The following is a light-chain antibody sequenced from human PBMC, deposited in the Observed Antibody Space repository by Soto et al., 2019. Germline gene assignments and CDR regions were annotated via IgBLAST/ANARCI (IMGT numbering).Light chain of an antibody. CDR1: SSDVGGYNY. J-gene: IGLJ1*01. CDR3: KSYAGSNTYV. Sequence: QSALTQPRSASGSPGQSITISCTGTSSDVGGYNYVSWYQHHPGKAPRPIIYEVVQRPSGVPDRFSGSKSGNTASLTVSGLQAADEADYFCKSYAGSNTYVFGSGTKVTVL. V-gene: IGLV2-8*01. CDR2: EVV.